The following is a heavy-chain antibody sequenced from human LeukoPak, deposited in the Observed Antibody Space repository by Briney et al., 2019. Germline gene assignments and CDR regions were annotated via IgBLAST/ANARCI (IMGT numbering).Heavy chain of an antibody. CDR3: ARGLIIRYCSGGSCSNPFDY. Sequence: GGSLRLSCAASGFTFSSYSMNWVRQAPGKGLEWVSSISSSSSYIYYADSVKGRFTISRDNAKNSLYLQMNSLRAEDTAVYYCARGLIIRYCSGGSCSNPFDYWGQGTLVTVSS. V-gene: IGHV3-21*01. J-gene: IGHJ4*02. CDR1: GFTFSSYS. D-gene: IGHD2-15*01. CDR2: ISSSSSYI.